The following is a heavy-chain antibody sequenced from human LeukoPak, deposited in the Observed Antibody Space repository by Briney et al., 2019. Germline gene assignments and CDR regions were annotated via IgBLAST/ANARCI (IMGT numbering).Heavy chain of an antibody. CDR2: IHSDGSST. CDR1: GFTFSSYW. V-gene: IGHV3-74*01. CDR3: ARVGVYYGSGSYYNANWFDP. D-gene: IGHD3-10*01. Sequence: GGSLRLSCAASGFTFSSYWMHWVRQAPGKGLVWVSHIHSDGSSTSYADSVKGRFTISRDNAKNTLYLQMNSLRAEDTAVYYCARVGVYYGSGSYYNANWFDPWGQGTLVTVSS. J-gene: IGHJ5*02.